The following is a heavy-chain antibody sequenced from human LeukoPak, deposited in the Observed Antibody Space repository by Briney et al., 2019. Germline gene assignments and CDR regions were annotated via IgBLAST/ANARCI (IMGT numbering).Heavy chain of an antibody. Sequence: GGSLRLSCAASGFTFSSYAMNWVRQAPGKGLEWVSGISGSGDTTYYADSVKGRFTISRDNSKNTLYLQVNSLRAEDTAVYYCAKGGKWDVTPFDYWGQGTLVTVSS. J-gene: IGHJ4*02. CDR1: GFTFSSYA. V-gene: IGHV3-23*01. CDR2: ISGSGDTT. CDR3: AKGGKWDVTPFDY. D-gene: IGHD1-26*01.